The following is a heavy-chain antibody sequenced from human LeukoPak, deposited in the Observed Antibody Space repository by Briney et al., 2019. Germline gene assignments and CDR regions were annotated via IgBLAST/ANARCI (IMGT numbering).Heavy chain of an antibody. Sequence: SVKVSCKASGGTFSSYAISWVRQAPGQGLEWMGGIIPILGTANYAQKFQGRVTITADESTSTAYMELSSLRSEDTAVYYCARALTDSSGYYYFGNWFDPWGQGTLVTVSS. CDR3: ARALTDSSGYYYFGNWFDP. CDR2: IIPILGTA. D-gene: IGHD3-22*01. J-gene: IGHJ5*02. V-gene: IGHV1-69*01. CDR1: GGTFSSYA.